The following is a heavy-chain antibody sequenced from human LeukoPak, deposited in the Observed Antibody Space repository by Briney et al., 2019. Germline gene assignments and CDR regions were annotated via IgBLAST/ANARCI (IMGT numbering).Heavy chain of an antibody. J-gene: IGHJ5*02. D-gene: IGHD3-10*01. CDR3: ARDSTPIVDLLYGSWPTWFDP. V-gene: IGHV1-18*01. CDR2: ISGKNGNS. CDR1: HYIFSSYG. Sequence: ASVKVFCRASHYIFSSYGINWVRQAPGHGLEWMGWISGKNGNSNYAQKFQDRVTMNTDTSTSTAYMELRGLRYDDTAMYYCARDSTPIVDLLYGSWPTWFDPWGQGTLVTVSS.